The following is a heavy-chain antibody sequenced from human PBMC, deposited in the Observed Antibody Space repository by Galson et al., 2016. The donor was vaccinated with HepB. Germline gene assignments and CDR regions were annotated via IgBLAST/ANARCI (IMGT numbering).Heavy chain of an antibody. J-gene: IGHJ5*02. CDR3: AKYASPHNWFDA. CDR2: ISTSGSYI. CDR1: GFTFSSYN. D-gene: IGHD2-2*01. Sequence: SLRLSCAASGFTFSSYNMNWVRQAPGKGLEWVSSISTSGSYIYYADVVKGRFTVSRDESRNTLFLQMNSLRVEDTGLYYCAKYASPHNWFDAWGQGTQVTVSS. V-gene: IGHV3-21*04.